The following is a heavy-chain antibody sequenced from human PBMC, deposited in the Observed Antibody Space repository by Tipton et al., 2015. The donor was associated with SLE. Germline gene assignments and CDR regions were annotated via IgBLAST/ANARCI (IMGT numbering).Heavy chain of an antibody. V-gene: IGHV3-23*03. Sequence: SLRLSCAASEFTFSSYAMSWVRQAPGKGLEWVSVIYSGAANTYYADSVRGRFTISRDNSKNTVYLEMNSLRVEDTAVYYCARTVRGWDEATFDYWGQGTPVTVSS. CDR3: ARTVRGWDEATFDY. CDR2: IYSGAANT. J-gene: IGHJ4*02. D-gene: IGHD6-19*01. CDR1: EFTFSSYA.